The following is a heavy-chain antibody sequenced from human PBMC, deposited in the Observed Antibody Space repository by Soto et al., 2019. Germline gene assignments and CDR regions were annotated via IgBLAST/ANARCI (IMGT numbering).Heavy chain of an antibody. D-gene: IGHD6-13*01. CDR3: ARGRIAAAGTTTGGCFDP. V-gene: IGHV4-30-2*01. CDR2: IYHSGST. CDR1: GGSISSGGYS. J-gene: IGHJ5*02. Sequence: SETLSLTCAVSGGSISSGGYSWSWIRQPPGKGLEWIGYIYHSGSTYYNPSLKSRVTISVDRSKNQFSLKLSSVTAADTAVYYCARGRIAAAGTTTGGCFDPWGQGTLVTVSS.